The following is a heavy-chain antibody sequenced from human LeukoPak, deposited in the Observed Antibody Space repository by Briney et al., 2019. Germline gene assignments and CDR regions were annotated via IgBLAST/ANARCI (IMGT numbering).Heavy chain of an antibody. CDR2: IRSYSSYI. CDR1: GFTFSSYW. CDR3: ARYSEVYYYVDV. J-gene: IGHJ6*03. Sequence: PGGSLRLSCAASGFTFSSYWMSWVRQAPGKGLEWVATIRSYSSYIHYADSVKGRFIISRDDAKKPMYLQMNSLRVEDTAVYFCARYSEVYYYVDVWGTGTTVTVSS. V-gene: IGHV3-21*01. D-gene: IGHD2-21*01.